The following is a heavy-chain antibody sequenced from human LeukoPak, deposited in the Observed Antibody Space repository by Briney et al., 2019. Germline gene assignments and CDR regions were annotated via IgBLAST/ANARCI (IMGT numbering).Heavy chain of an antibody. V-gene: IGHV1-18*01. CDR1: GYTFTSYD. CDR3: VGGSYLRYYYYYGMDV. Sequence: ASVKVSCKASGYTFTSYDINWVRQATGQGLEWMGWISAYNGNTNYAQKLQGRVTMTTDTSTSTAYMELRSLRSDDTAVYYCVGGSYLRYYYYYGMDVWGQGTTVTVSS. J-gene: IGHJ6*02. D-gene: IGHD1-26*01. CDR2: ISAYNGNT.